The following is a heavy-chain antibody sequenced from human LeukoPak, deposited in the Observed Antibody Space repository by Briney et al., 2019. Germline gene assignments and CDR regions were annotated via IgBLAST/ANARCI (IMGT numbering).Heavy chain of an antibody. Sequence: ASVKVSCKTSGYTFNDYFMHLVRQAPGQGLEWMGWINPNSGSTKHAQRFQGRVTMTRDTSISTAYMEVSRLRSDDSAVYYCARAVDTDFAFDIWGQGTMVTVSS. CDR2: INPNSGST. CDR1: GYTFNDYF. D-gene: IGHD5-18*01. V-gene: IGHV1-2*02. J-gene: IGHJ3*02. CDR3: ARAVDTDFAFDI.